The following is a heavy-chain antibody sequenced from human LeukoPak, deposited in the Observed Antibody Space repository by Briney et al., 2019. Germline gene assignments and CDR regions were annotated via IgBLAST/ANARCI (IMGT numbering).Heavy chain of an antibody. CDR3: AKDMYYFDY. CDR1: GFTFSSYA. J-gene: IGHJ4*02. V-gene: IGHV3-23*01. D-gene: IGHD3-10*02. Sequence: SGGSLRLSCAASGFTFSSYAMSWVRQAPGKGLEWVSAVSISGGSTYYADSVKGRFTISRDNSKNTLYLQMNSLRAEDTAVFYCAKDMYYFDYWGQGTLVTVSS. CDR2: VSISGGST.